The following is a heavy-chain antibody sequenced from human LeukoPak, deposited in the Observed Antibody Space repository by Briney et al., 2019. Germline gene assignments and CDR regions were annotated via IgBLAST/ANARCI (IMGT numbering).Heavy chain of an antibody. CDR3: TTDLGTYYHGSQRLIPIDY. CDR2: IKSKTDGETT. Sequence: GGSLRLSCVDSGFTFTNAWMSWVRQAPGKGPEWIGRIKSKTDGETTNYAEPVRGRFTISRDDSKSAVYLQMNSLKIEDTAVYYCTTDLGTYYHGSQRLIPIDYWGQGTLVTVSS. V-gene: IGHV3-15*01. D-gene: IGHD3-10*01. CDR1: GFTFTNAW. J-gene: IGHJ4*02.